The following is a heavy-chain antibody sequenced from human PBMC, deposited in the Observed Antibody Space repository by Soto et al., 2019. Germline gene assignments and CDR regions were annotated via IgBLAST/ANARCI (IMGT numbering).Heavy chain of an antibody. CDR3: ATGATFFSSGWKSNYYGMDV. CDR2: IYYSGST. D-gene: IGHD6-19*01. J-gene: IGHJ6*02. CDR1: GGSTSSGGYY. V-gene: IGHV4-31*03. Sequence: QVQLQESGPGLVKPSQTLSLTCTVSGGSTSSGGYYWSWIRQHPGKGLEWIGYIYYSGSTYYNPSLKSRVTISVDTSKNQFSLKLSSVTAADTAVYYCATGATFFSSGWKSNYYGMDVWGQGTTVTVSS.